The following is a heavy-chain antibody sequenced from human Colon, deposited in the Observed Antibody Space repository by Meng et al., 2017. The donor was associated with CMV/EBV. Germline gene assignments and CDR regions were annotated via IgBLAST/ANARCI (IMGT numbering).Heavy chain of an antibody. D-gene: IGHD3-22*01. CDR3: VSDPQRPDYYDSLVYGMDV. V-gene: IGHV4-39*06. CDR2: IDYAGSS. CDR1: GGSIRRSLDY. J-gene: IGHJ6*02. Sequence: SETLSLTCTVSGGSIRRSLDYWGWVLQPPGRGLEWIGNIDYAGSSSYHSSLESRVTMSVDTSRNQFPLNLRSVTAADTAVYYCVSDPQRPDYYDSLVYGMDVWGQGTTVTVSS.